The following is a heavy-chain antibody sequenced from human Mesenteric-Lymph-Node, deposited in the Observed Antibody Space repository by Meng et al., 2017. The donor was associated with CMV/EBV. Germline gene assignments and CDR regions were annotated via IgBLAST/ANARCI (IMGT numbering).Heavy chain of an antibody. CDR3: ARDDGYFDY. V-gene: IGHV4-61*01. J-gene: IGHJ4*02. Sequence: LTCTVSGGSVSSGSYYWSWIRQPPGKGLEWIGYIYYSRSTNYNPSLKSRVTISVDTSKNQFSLKLSSVTAADTAVYYCARDDGYFDYWGQGTLVTVSS. CDR2: IYYSRST. CDR1: GGSVSSGSYY.